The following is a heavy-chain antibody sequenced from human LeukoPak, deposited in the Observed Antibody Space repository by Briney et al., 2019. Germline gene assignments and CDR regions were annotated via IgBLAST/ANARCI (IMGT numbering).Heavy chain of an antibody. J-gene: IGHJ5*02. D-gene: IGHD6-19*01. CDR2: VHLDGRT. Sequence: SGTLSLICGVSGGSTSTTNWWTWVRQPPGKGLEWIGEVHLDGRTNYNPSLKSRVTISVDKSKNQFSLKLSSVTAADTAVYYCALAVAGSRFDPWGQGTLVSDS. V-gene: IGHV4-4*02. CDR3: ALAVAGSRFDP. CDR1: GGSTSTTNW.